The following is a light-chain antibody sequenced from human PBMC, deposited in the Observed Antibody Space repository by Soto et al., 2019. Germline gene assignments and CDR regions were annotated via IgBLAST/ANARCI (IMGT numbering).Light chain of an antibody. CDR1: QDIRTS. CDR2: GAS. CDR3: QHYDNLPPFT. J-gene: IGKJ3*01. V-gene: IGKV1-33*01. Sequence: DIQMTQSPSSLSASVGARVSITCQASQDIRTSLSWFQQKPGRAPKLLIYGASYLETGVPSRFRGSGSGTGFTFTIISLQPEDIATYYCQHYDNLPPFTFGPGTKVDIK.